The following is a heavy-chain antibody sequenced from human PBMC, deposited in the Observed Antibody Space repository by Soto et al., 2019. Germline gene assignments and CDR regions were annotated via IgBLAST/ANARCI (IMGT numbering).Heavy chain of an antibody. Sequence: ESLKISCKGSGYSFTIYWIGWVRQMPGKGLEWMGIIYPGDSDTRYSPSFQGQVTISADKSISTAYLQWSSLKASDTAMYYCARTIRDXSGGSCYLGHYYYYGMDVWVQGTTVTGSS. J-gene: IGHJ6*02. CDR3: ARTIRDXSGGSCYLGHYYYYGMDV. CDR2: IYPGDSDT. D-gene: IGHD2-15*01. V-gene: IGHV5-51*01. CDR1: GYSFTIYW.